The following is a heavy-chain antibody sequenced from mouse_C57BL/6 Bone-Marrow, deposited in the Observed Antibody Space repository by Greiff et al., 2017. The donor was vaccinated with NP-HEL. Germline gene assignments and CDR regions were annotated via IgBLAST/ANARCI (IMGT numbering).Heavy chain of an antibody. CDR3: ARDLGSSP. D-gene: IGHD1-1*01. CDR1: GFTFSSYA. CDR2: ISDGGSYT. J-gene: IGHJ3*01. V-gene: IGHV5-4*01. Sequence: DVQLVESGGGLVKPGGSLKLSCAASGFTFSSYAMSWVRQTPEKRLEWVATISDGGSYTYYPDNVKGRFTISRDNAKNNLYLQMSHLKSEDTAMYYCARDLGSSPWGQGTLVTVSA.